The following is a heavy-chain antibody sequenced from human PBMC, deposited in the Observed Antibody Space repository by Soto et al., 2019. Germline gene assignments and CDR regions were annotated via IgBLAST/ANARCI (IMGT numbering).Heavy chain of an antibody. V-gene: IGHV3-23*01. D-gene: IGHD6-13*01. CDR1: GFTVSTKY. J-gene: IGHJ4*02. CDR2: VSDSGSRT. CDR3: AKLGSSTWSPHYYFDN. Sequence: GGSLRLSCAASGFTVSTKYMSWVRQAPGKGLEWVSAVSDSGSRTYYADSVEGRFTISRDNSKDTLYLQMSSLRAEDTAVYYCAKLGSSTWSPHYYFDNWGQGCLVTVSS.